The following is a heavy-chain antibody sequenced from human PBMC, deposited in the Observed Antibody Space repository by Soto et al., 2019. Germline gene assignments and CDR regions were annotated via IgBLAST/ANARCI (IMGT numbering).Heavy chain of an antibody. J-gene: IGHJ6*02. V-gene: IGHV3-30*18. CDR2: ISYDGSNK. Sequence: PGGSLRLSCAASGFTFNNYGMHWVRQAPGKGLEWVAVISYDGSNKEYADSVKGRFTISRDNSKNTLHLQMNSLRAEDTAVYYCAKSFLSMIVVGYGMDVWGQGTTVTVSS. D-gene: IGHD3-22*01. CDR3: AKSFLSMIVVGYGMDV. CDR1: GFTFNNYG.